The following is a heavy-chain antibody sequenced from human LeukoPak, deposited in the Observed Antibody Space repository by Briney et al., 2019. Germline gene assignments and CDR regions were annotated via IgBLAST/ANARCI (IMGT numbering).Heavy chain of an antibody. Sequence: GGSLRLSCAASGFTFSSYGMHWVRQAPGEGLEWVAVIWYDGSNKYYADSVKGRFTISRDNSKNTLYLQMNSLRAEDTAVYYCAREYHRRDGYTARGSEHYWYFDLWGRGTLVTVSS. V-gene: IGHV3-33*01. CDR2: IWYDGSNK. CDR3: AREYHRRDGYTARGSEHYWYFDL. D-gene: IGHD1-1*01. CDR1: GFTFSSYG. J-gene: IGHJ2*01.